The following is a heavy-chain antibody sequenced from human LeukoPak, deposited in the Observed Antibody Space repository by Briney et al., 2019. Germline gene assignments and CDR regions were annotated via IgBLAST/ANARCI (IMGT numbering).Heavy chain of an antibody. CDR3: ARAGAHYYYYYYMDV. V-gene: IGHV4-4*07. CDR1: GGSISSYY. CDR2: IYTSGST. Sequence: RSETLSLICTVSGGSISSYYWSWIRQPAGKGLEWIGRIYTSGSTNYNPSLKSRVTMSVDTSKNQFSLKLSSVTAADTAVYYCARAGAHYYYYYYMDVWGKGTTVTVSS. D-gene: IGHD1-26*01. J-gene: IGHJ6*03.